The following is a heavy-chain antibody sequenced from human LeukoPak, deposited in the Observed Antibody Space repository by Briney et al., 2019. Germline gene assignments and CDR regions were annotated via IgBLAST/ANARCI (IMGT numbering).Heavy chain of an antibody. CDR2: ISGSGGST. V-gene: IGHV3-23*01. CDR1: GFTFSSYA. D-gene: IGHD6-6*01. J-gene: IGHJ4*02. CDR3: AKAPEYSSSSLFDY. Sequence: GGSLRLSCAASGFTFSSYAMSWVRQAPGKGLEWVSAISGSGGSTYYADSAKGRFTISRDNSKNTLYLQMNSLRAEDTAVYYCAKAPEYSSSSLFDYWGQGTLVTVSS.